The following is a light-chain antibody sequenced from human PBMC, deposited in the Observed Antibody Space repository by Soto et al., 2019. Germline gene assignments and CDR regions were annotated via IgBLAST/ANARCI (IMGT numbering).Light chain of an antibody. CDR1: QTIRGL. CDR3: QQRHNWPIT. Sequence: SGWRQSTATLSLAPAERTTLSCRASQTIRGLLAWYQHRPGQAPRLLIYDTSNRATGIPARFSGSGSGTDFTLTISSLEPADFGVYYCQQRHNWPITSAQGTRLEI. J-gene: IGKJ5*01. V-gene: IGKV3-11*01. CDR2: DTS.